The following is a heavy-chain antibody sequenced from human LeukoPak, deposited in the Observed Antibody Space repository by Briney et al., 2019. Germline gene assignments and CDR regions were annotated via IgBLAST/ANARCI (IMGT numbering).Heavy chain of an antibody. V-gene: IGHV3-23*01. CDR3: AKGGNALYYFDY. Sequence: GGSLRLSCAASGFTFSSYAMSWVRQAPGKGLEWVSAISGSGGSTYHADSVKGRFTISRDNSKNTLYLQMNSLRAEDTAVYYCAKGGNALYYFDYWGQGTLVTVSS. CDR2: ISGSGGST. J-gene: IGHJ4*02. CDR1: GFTFSSYA.